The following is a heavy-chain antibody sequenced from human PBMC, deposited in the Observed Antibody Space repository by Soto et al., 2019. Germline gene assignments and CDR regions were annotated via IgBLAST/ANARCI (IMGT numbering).Heavy chain of an antibody. CDR3: ARDSGGYSYGPRPYGMDV. D-gene: IGHD5-18*01. Sequence: GGSLRLSCAASGFTFSSYSMNWVRQAPGKGLEWVSSISSSSSYIYYADSVKGRFTISRDNAKNSLYLQMNSLRAEDTAVYYCARDSGGYSYGPRPYGMDVWGQGTTVTVSS. V-gene: IGHV3-21*01. J-gene: IGHJ6*02. CDR1: GFTFSSYS. CDR2: ISSSSSYI.